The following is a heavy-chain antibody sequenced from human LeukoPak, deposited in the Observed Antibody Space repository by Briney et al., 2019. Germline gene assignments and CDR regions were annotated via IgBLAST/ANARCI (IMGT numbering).Heavy chain of an antibody. CDR2: IGITSEYI. D-gene: IGHD4-17*01. CDR1: GFTITAYA. CDR3: AKDPNGDYVGAFDT. J-gene: IGHJ3*02. Sequence: GGSLRLSCAASGFTITAYAMSWVRQSPGKGLEWVSGIGITSEYIHYADSVKGRFTISRDNSKNTVYPEMSSLRAEDAAVYYCAKDPNGDYVGAFDTWGQGTMVIVSS. V-gene: IGHV3-23*01.